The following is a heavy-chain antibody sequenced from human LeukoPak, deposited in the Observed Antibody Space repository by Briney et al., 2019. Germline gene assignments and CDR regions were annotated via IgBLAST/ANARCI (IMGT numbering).Heavy chain of an antibody. J-gene: IGHJ4*02. Sequence: GGSLGLSCAASGFTFSSYGMHWVRQAPGKGLEWMSFIRYDGSNKYYADSVKGRFTISRDNSKNTLYLQMNSLRAEDTAVYYCAKGYSYGFVYWGQGTLVTVSS. D-gene: IGHD5-18*01. CDR3: AKGYSYGFVY. CDR1: GFTFSSYG. CDR2: IRYDGSNK. V-gene: IGHV3-30*02.